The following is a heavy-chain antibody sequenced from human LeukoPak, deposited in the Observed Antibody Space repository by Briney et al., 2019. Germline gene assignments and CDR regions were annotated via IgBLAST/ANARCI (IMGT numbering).Heavy chain of an antibody. CDR3: ARDTRWGGEDFGF. CDR2: IKQDGSEK. V-gene: IGHV3-7*04. D-gene: IGHD2-2*01. J-gene: IGHJ4*02. CDR1: GFTSSSVW. Sequence: GSLRHSCAASGFTSSSVWITWVRQSPGHGLKGLANIKQDGSEKYYVGSVKGRFTISRENAKNSVYLQMNSLRAEDTAVYYCARDTRWGGEDFGFWGQGTLVTVSS.